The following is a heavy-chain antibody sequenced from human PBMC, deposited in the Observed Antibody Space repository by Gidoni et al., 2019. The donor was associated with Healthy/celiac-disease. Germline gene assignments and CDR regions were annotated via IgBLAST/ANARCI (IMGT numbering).Heavy chain of an antibody. Sequence: QVQLQQWGAGLLKPSETLSLTCAVYGGSFSGYYWSWIRQPPGKGLEWIGEINHSGSTNYNPSLKSRVTISVDTSKNQFSLKLSSVTAADTAVYYCARGTRKIVVVPAASGRGVLGGLNWFDPWGQGTLVTVSS. J-gene: IGHJ5*02. CDR3: ARGTRKIVVVPAASGRGVLGGLNWFDP. CDR2: INHSGST. CDR1: GGSFSGYY. D-gene: IGHD2-2*01. V-gene: IGHV4-34*01.